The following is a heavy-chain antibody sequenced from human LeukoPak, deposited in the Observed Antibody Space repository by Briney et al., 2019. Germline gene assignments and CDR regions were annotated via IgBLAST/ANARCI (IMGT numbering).Heavy chain of an antibody. V-gene: IGHV1-2*02. CDR1: GYIFTGRY. Sequence: ASVKVSCKASGYIFTGRYMHWVRQAPGQGLEWLGWINPNSGATNYVQNFQGRVTMTRDTSISTAYMELSRLRSDDTAVYYCARSAPTLTYDILTGYLGYWGQGTLVTVSS. CDR2: INPNSGAT. J-gene: IGHJ4*02. CDR3: ARSAPTLTYDILTGYLGY. D-gene: IGHD3-9*01.